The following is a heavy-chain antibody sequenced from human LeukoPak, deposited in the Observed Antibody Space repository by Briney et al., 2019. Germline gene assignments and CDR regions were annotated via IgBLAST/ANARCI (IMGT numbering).Heavy chain of an antibody. J-gene: IGHJ4*02. D-gene: IGHD5-12*01. CDR2: IIPIFGTA. V-gene: IGHV1-69*06. Sequence: ASVKVSCKASGGTFSSHAISWVRQAPGQGLEWMGGIIPIFGTANYAQKFQGRVTITADKSTSTAYMELSSLRSEDTAVYYCARGYSGYDSFDYWGQGTLATVSS. CDR3: ARGYSGYDSFDY. CDR1: GGTFSSHA.